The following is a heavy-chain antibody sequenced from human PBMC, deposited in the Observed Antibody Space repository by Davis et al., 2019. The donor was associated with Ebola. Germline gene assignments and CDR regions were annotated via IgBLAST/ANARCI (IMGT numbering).Heavy chain of an antibody. D-gene: IGHD3-22*01. V-gene: IGHV3-30*18. CDR1: GFTFSSYG. CDR2: ISYDGSNK. J-gene: IGHJ3*02. CDR3: AKDGVTMIVVVIDAFDI. Sequence: GESLKISCAASGFTFSSYGMHWVRQAPGKGLEWVAVISYDGSNKYYADSVKGRFTISRDNSKNTLYLQMNSLRAEDTAVYYCAKDGVTMIVVVIDAFDIWGQGTMVTVSS.